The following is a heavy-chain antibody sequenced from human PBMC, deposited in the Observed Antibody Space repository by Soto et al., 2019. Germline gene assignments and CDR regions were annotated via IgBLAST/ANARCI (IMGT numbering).Heavy chain of an antibody. CDR2: IYPGDSDT. CDR3: ARWGWYGSGTTRSGSVFDY. V-gene: IGHV5-51*01. J-gene: IGHJ4*02. CDR1: GYSFTSYW. Sequence: PGESLKISCKGSGYSFTSYWIGWVRQMPGKGLEWMGIIYPGDSDTRYSPSFQGQVTISADKSISTAYLQWSSLKASDTAMYYCARWGWYGSGTTRSGSVFDYWGQGTLVTVSS. D-gene: IGHD3-10*01.